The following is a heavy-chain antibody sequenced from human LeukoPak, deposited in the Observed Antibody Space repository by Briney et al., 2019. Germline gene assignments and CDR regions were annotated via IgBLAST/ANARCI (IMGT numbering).Heavy chain of an antibody. V-gene: IGHV4-34*01. CDR3: ARGRGYSSGWYFDY. D-gene: IGHD6-19*01. Sequence: PTETLSLACAVYGGSFSGYYWSWIRQPPGKGLEWIGEINHSGSTNYNPSFKSQVTISVDTSKNQFSLKLSSVTAADTAVYYCARGRGYSSGWYFDYWGQGNLVTVSS. CDR1: GGSFSGYY. CDR2: INHSGST. J-gene: IGHJ4*02.